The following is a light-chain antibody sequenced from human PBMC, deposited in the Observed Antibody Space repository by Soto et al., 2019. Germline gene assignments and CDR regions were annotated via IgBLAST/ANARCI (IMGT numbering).Light chain of an antibody. CDR1: SSNIGAGYD. CDR2: GNS. CDR3: QSYDSSLSAPYV. V-gene: IGLV1-40*01. J-gene: IGLJ1*01. Sequence: QSVLTQPPSVSGAPGQRVTISCTGSSSNIGAGYDVHWYQQLPGTAPKLLIYGNSNRPSGVPDRFSGSKSGTSVSLAITGLQAEDEADYYCQSYDSSLSAPYVFGTGTKLT.